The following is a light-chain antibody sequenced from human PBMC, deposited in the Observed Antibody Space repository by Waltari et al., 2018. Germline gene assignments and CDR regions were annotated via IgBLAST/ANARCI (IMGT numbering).Light chain of an antibody. J-gene: IGKJ5*01. CDR3: QQTYSTPTVT. CDR1: QNIENY. CDR2: SAS. Sequence: DILMTQSPSSLSATVGDRLTITCRASQNIENYLNWYQQRPGRAPKLLIYSASTLQSWVPPRFSGSGSGTEFTLTITNLQPEDIATYYCQQTYSTPTVTFGQGTRLDIK. V-gene: IGKV1-39*01.